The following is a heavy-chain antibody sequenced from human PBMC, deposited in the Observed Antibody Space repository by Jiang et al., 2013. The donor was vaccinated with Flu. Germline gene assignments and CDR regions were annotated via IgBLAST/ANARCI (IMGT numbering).Heavy chain of an antibody. Sequence: GAEVKKPGASVKVSCKASGYTFSGHYMHWVRQAPGQGLEWMGWINTNSGGTNYAQKFQGWVTMTRDTSISTAYMELSRLRSDDTAVYYCARGYFXVVVPAAYLNYYYYVRYGRLGPRDHGHR. D-gene: IGHD2-2*01. CDR2: INTNSGGT. CDR1: GYTFSGHY. V-gene: IGHV1-2*04. J-gene: IGHJ6*02. CDR3: ARGYFXVVVPAAYLNYYYYVRYGR.